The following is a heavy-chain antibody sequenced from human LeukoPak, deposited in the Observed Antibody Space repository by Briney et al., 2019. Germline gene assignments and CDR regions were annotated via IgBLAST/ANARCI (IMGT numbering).Heavy chain of an antibody. CDR1: GFSFSTYG. CDR3: ATSRDFYDTSGYYPYYFDC. V-gene: IGHV3-30*03. J-gene: IGHJ4*02. CDR2: IPNDRRNN. D-gene: IGHD3-22*01. Sequence: QPGGSLRLSCAASGFSFSTYGMHWVRQAPGKGLEWVAVIPNDRRNNYYADSVKSRFTISRDNSKNTLYLQMNSLRAEDTAVYYCATSRDFYDTSGYYPYYFDCWGQGTLVTVSS.